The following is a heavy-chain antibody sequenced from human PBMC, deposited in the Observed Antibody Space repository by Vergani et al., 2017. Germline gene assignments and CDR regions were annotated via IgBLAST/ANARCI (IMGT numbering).Heavy chain of an antibody. CDR3: ARAYSSGWYYDY. V-gene: IGHV3-23*01. CDR2: LSASDRRT. CDR1: GFTFIMHA. Sequence: EVQLLESGGDLVQPGGSLRLSCAASGFTFIMHAMSWVRQAPGKGLEWVSTLSASDRRTHYADSVKGRFTISRDNAKNSLYLQMNSLRVEDTAVYYCARAYSSGWYYDYWGQGTLVTVSS. D-gene: IGHD6-19*01. J-gene: IGHJ4*02.